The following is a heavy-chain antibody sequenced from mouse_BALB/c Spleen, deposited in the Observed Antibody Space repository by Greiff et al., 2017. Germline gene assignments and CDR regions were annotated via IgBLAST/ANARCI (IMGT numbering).Heavy chain of an antibody. CDR1: GYTFTSYT. CDR2: INPSSGYT. V-gene: IGHV1-4*01. J-gene: IGHJ4*01. CDR3: ARRNYYAMDY. Sequence: VHLVESGAELARPGASVKMSCKASGYTFTSYTMHWVKQRPGQGLEWIGYINPSSGYTNYNQKFKDKATLTADKSSSTAYMQLSSLTSEDSAVYYCARRNYYAMDYWGQGTSVTVSS.